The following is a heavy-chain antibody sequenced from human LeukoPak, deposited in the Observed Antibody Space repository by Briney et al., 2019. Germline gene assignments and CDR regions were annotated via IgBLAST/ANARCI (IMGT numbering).Heavy chain of an antibody. D-gene: IGHD2-8*02. CDR3: ARDWSFYYDL. J-gene: IGHJ4*02. CDR2: IWYDGSNK. V-gene: IGHV3-33*01. CDR1: GLTFSTYG. Sequence: PGGSLRLSCAASGLTFSTYGFNWVRQAPGKGLEWVAVIWYDGSNKYYADSVKGRFTISRDSSTAYLQMSSLRAEDTAVYYCARDWSFYYDLWGQGTLVTVSS.